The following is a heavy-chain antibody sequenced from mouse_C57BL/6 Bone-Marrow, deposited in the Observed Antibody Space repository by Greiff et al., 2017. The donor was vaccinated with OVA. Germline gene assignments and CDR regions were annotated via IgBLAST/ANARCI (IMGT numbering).Heavy chain of an antibody. CDR1: GYTFTDYY. CDR3: ALYGSRYYFDY. CDR2: INPNNGGT. V-gene: IGHV1-26*01. Sequence: EVQLQQSGPELVKPGASVKISCKASGYTFTDYYMNWVKQSHGKSLEWIGDINPNNGGTSYNQKFKGKATLTVDKSSSTAYMELRSLTSEDSAVYYCALYGSRYYFDYWGQGTTRTVSS. D-gene: IGHD1-1*01. J-gene: IGHJ2*01.